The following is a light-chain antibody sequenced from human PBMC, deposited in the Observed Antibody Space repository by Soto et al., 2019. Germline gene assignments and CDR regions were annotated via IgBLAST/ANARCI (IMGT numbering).Light chain of an antibody. CDR1: STNIGSNT. J-gene: IGLJ2*01. Sequence: QSLLTQPPSASGTPGQRVTISCSGSSTNIGSNTVNWYQQLPGTAPKLLIYTNDQRPSGVPDRFSGSKSGTSASLAISGLQSEDEAEYYCAAWDGSLTVLFGGGTKLTVL. CDR2: TND. CDR3: AAWDGSLTVL. V-gene: IGLV1-44*01.